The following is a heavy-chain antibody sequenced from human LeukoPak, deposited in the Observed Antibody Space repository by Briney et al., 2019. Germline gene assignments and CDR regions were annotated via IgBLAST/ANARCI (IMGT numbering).Heavy chain of an antibody. CDR3: ARGELLSPVGYYYMDV. D-gene: IGHD3-10*01. V-gene: IGHV3-21*01. Sequence: GGSLRLSCAASGLTFSSYSMNWVRQAPGKGLEWVTSISSSSSYIYYADSVKGRFTISRDNAKNSLYLQMNSLRAEDTAVYYCARGELLSPVGYYYMDVWGKGTTVTVSS. CDR2: ISSSSSYI. CDR1: GLTFSSYS. J-gene: IGHJ6*03.